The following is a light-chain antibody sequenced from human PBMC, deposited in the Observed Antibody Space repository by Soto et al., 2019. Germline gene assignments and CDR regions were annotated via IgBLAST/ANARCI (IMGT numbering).Light chain of an antibody. V-gene: IGKV3-11*01. CDR1: QSVGGY. J-gene: IGKJ4*01. CDR3: HQRSDWPPLT. CDR2: DAS. Sequence: EIVLTQSPATLSLSPGERATLSCRASQSVGGYLDWYQQKPGQAPRLLIYDASNRASGIPARFSGSGSGTVFTLTISSLEPEDLAVYYCHQRSDWPPLTCGGGTKVEIK.